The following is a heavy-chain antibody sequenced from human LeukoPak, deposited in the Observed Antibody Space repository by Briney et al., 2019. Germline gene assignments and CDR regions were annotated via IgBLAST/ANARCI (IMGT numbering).Heavy chain of an antibody. CDR1: GGSISTGGYY. CDR2: IYYSGSS. Sequence: SETLPLTCTVSGGSISTGGYYWSWIRQHPGKGLEWIGNIYYSGSSYYNPSLKSRVTISVDTSRNQLSLNLSSVTAADTAVYHCARGMVTSMAYYFDYWGQGTLVTASS. J-gene: IGHJ4*02. D-gene: IGHD5-18*01. CDR3: ARGMVTSMAYYFDY. V-gene: IGHV4-31*03.